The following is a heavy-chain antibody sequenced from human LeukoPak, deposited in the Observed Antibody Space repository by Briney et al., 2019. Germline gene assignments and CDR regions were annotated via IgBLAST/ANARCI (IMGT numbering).Heavy chain of an antibody. Sequence: PSETLSLTCAVYGGSFSGYYWSWIRQPPGKGLEWIGEINHSGSTNYNPSLKSRVTISVDTSKNQFSLKLSSVTAADTAVYYCARDFSEGLYGDYYFDYWGQGTLVTVSS. J-gene: IGHJ4*02. CDR3: ARDFSEGLYGDYYFDY. V-gene: IGHV4-34*01. CDR2: INHSGST. D-gene: IGHD4-17*01. CDR1: GGSFSGYY.